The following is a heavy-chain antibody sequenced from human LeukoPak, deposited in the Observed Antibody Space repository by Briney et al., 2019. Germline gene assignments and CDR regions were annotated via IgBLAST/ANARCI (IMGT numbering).Heavy chain of an antibody. D-gene: IGHD3-22*01. V-gene: IGHV1-69*13. J-gene: IGHJ4*02. CDR1: GDTFSSYA. CDR3: ARVTGDHYYDSSGYLGY. Sequence: SVKVSCKASGDTFSSYAISWVRQAPGQGLEWMGGIIPIFGTANYAQKFQGRVTITADESTSTAYMELSSLRSEDTAVYYCARVTGDHYYDSSGYLGYWGQGTLVTVSS. CDR2: IIPIFGTA.